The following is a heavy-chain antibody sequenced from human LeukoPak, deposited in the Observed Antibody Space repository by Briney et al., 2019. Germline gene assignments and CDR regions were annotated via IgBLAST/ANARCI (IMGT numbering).Heavy chain of an antibody. CDR1: GGTFSSYA. Sequence: SVKVSCKASGGTFSSYAISWVRQAPGQGLERMGGIIPIFGTANYAQKFQGRVTITADESTSTAYMELSCLRSEDTAVYYCASQSPRAYCSGGSCYYDAFDIWGQGTMVTVSS. D-gene: IGHD2-15*01. V-gene: IGHV1-69*01. CDR3: ASQSPRAYCSGGSCYYDAFDI. CDR2: IIPIFGTA. J-gene: IGHJ3*02.